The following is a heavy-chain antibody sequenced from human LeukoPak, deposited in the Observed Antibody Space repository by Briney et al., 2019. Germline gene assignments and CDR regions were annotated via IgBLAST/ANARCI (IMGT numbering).Heavy chain of an antibody. J-gene: IGHJ3*02. CDR2: IYPGDSDT. V-gene: IGHV5-51*01. CDR3: ARRGGYYAFDI. D-gene: IGHD3-22*01. CDR1: GGTFSSYT. Sequence: ASVKASCKASGGTFSSYTIGWVRQMPGKGLEWMGIIYPGDSDTRYSPSFQGQVTISADKSISTAYLQWSSLKASDTAMYYCARRGGYYAFDIWGQGTMVTVSS.